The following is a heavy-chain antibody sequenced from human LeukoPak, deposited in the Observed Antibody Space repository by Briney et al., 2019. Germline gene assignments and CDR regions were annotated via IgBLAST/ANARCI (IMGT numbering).Heavy chain of an antibody. D-gene: IGHD3-22*01. CDR1: GYTFTSYG. CDR2: INPYSGGT. Sequence: ASVKVSCKASGYTFTSYGISWVRQAPGQGLEWMGWINPYSGGTNYAQKSQGRVTMTRDTSISTAYMDLSRLRSDDTAVYYCARSHDISMIVVGYYFDYWGQGTLVTVSS. V-gene: IGHV1-2*02. CDR3: ARSHDISMIVVGYYFDY. J-gene: IGHJ4*02.